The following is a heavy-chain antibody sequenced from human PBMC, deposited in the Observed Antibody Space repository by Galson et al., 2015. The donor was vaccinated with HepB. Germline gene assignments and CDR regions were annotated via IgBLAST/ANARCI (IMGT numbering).Heavy chain of an antibody. CDR3: ARDETSGSYERLSDY. CDR1: GGTFSSYA. CDR2: ISAYNGNT. Sequence: SVKVSCKASGGTFSSYAISWVRQAPGQGLEWMGWISAYNGNTNYAQKLQGRVTMTTDTSTSTAYMELRSLRSDDTAVYYCARDETSGSYERLSDYWGQGTLVTVSS. V-gene: IGHV1-18*01. D-gene: IGHD1-26*01. J-gene: IGHJ4*02.